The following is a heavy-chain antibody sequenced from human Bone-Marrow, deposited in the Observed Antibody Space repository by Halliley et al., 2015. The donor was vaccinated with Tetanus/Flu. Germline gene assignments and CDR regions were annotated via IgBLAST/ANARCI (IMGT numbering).Heavy chain of an antibody. J-gene: IGHJ4*02. V-gene: IGHV3-7*01. D-gene: IGHD3-22*01. Sequence: TASGFTFSRYWMSWIRQAPGKGLERVANINQDESEKYYGYSVKGRFTVSRDNAENSVYLQLNSLRVEDTAVYYCVRDDSSGYYYFDHWGQGTLVTVSS. CDR2: INQDESEK. CDR3: VRDDSSGYYYFDH. CDR1: GFTFSRYW.